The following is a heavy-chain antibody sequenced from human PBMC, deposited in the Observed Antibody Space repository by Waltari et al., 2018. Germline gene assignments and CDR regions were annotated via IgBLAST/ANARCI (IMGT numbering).Heavy chain of an antibody. CDR2: IKQDGSEK. D-gene: IGHD6-13*01. J-gene: IGHJ6*02. CDR1: GFTFSSYW. Sequence: EVQLVESGGGLVQPGGSLRLSCAASGFTFSSYWMSWAGQAPGKGLEWVANIKQDGSEKYYVDSVKGRFTISRDNAKNSLYLQMNSLRAEDTAVYYCARGGAAAGKDFYYYYGMDVWGQGTTVTVSS. CDR3: ARGGAAAGKDFYYYYGMDV. V-gene: IGHV3-7*01.